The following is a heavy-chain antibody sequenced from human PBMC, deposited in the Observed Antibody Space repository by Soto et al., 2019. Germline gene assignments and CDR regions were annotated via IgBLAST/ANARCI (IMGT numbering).Heavy chain of an antibody. CDR3: ARERLFYGDLDY. V-gene: IGHV4-30-4*01. CDR1: GGSISSGDYY. Sequence: SETLSLTCTVSGGSISSGDYYWSWIRQPPGKGLEWIGYIYYSGSTYYNPSLKSRVTISVDTSKNQFSLKLSSVTAADTAVYYCARERLFYGDLDYWGQGTLVTVSS. CDR2: IYYSGST. J-gene: IGHJ4*02. D-gene: IGHD4-17*01.